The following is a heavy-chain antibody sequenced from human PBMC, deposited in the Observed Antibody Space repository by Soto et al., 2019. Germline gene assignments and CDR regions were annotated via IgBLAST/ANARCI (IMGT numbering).Heavy chain of an antibody. CDR1: GASIRSYH. J-gene: IGHJ5*02. CDR3: AKDVSSRRWFDP. CDR2: MQHTGNT. Sequence: PLETLSLTCAVSGASIRSYHWSWIRQPAGKGLEWIGRMQHTGNTNYNPSLKSRVTMSVDTSKNQISLKMTSVTAADTAVYFCAKDVSSRRWFDPWGQGILVTVSS. V-gene: IGHV4-4*07. D-gene: IGHD3-16*01.